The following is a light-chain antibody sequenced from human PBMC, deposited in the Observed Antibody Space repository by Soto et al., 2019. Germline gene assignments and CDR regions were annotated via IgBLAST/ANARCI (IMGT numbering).Light chain of an antibody. CDR2: EAS. CDR1: QSVSSSN. V-gene: IGKV3D-20*02. J-gene: IGKJ5*01. Sequence: EIVLTQSPGTLSLSPGERATLSCRASQSVSSSNLAWYQQKPGQPPRLLIYEASNRDTGVPTRFSGSGSGTEFTLTINSLQPEDFATYYCQQLHSYPFTFGQGTRLEIK. CDR3: QQLHSYPFT.